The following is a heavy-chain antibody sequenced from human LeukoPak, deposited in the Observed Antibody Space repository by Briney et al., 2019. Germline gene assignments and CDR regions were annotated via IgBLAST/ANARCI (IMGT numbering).Heavy chain of an antibody. CDR2: IYTSGST. Sequence: TSETLSLTCTVSAGSISNGTYYWNWIRQPAGKGLEWIGRIYTSGSTNYNPSLKSRVSISLDTPKNQFSLKVTSVTAADTAVYYCARELTGLLWFGAHYFDSWGQGTLVTVSS. CDR3: ARELTGLLWFGAHYFDS. J-gene: IGHJ4*02. V-gene: IGHV4-61*02. CDR1: AGSISNGTYY. D-gene: IGHD3-10*01.